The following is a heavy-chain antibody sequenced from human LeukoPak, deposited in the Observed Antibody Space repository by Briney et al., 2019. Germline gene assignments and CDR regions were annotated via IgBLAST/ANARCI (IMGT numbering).Heavy chain of an antibody. V-gene: IGHV3-7*01. CDR3: ARGGFSFDY. CDR2: LHADGVEQ. J-gene: IGHJ4*02. CDR1: GFSLSGYW. D-gene: IGHD5-18*01. Sequence: GGSLRLSCAASGFSLSGYWMTWVRQAPGKGLEWVARLHADGVEQNYVDSVTGRFTMSRDNAKNSLDLQMNSLRVEDTAVYYCARGGFSFDYLGQGTLVAVSS.